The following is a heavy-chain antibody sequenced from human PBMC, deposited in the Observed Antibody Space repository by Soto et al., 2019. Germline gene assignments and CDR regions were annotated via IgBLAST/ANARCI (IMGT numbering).Heavy chain of an antibody. CDR3: ARGPDTAMVLDYYYMDV. D-gene: IGHD5-18*01. V-gene: IGHV3-30*03. CDR2: ISYDGSNK. CDR1: GFTFSSYG. Sequence: PGGSLRLSCAASGFTFSSYGMHWVRQAPGKGLEWVAVISYDGSNKYYADSVKGRFTISRDNSKNTLYLQMNSLRAEDTAVYYCARGPDTAMVLDYYYMDVWGKGTTVTVSS. J-gene: IGHJ6*03.